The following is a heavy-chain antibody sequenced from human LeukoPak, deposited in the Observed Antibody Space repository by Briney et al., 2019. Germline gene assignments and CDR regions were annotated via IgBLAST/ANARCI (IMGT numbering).Heavy chain of an antibody. CDR2: INPNSGGT. D-gene: IGHD3-10*01. V-gene: IGHV1-2*02. J-gene: IGHJ4*02. CDR1: GYTFTGYY. Sequence: GASVKVSCKASGYTFTGYYMHWVRQAPGQGLEWMGWINPNSGGTNYAQKFQGRVTMTRDTSISTAYMELSRLRSDDTAVYYCARDGRNYYGSGSYPSYYFDYWGQGTLVTVSS. CDR3: ARDGRNYYGSGSYPSYYFDY.